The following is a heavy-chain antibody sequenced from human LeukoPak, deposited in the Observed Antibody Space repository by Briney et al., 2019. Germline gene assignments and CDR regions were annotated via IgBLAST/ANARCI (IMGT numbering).Heavy chain of an antibody. CDR2: IYYSGST. CDR1: GGSISSNSYY. D-gene: IGHD3-22*01. V-gene: IGHV4-39*01. J-gene: IGHJ4*02. Sequence: PSETLSLTCTVSGGSISSNSYYWGWIRQPPGKGLEWIGSIYYSGSTYYNPSLKSRVTISVDTSKNQFSLKLSSVTAADTAAYYCARTPGQKYYDSSGPFDYWGQGTLVTVSS. CDR3: ARTPGQKYYDSSGPFDY.